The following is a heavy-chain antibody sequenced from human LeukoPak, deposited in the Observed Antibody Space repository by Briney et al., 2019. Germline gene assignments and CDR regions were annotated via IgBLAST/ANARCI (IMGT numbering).Heavy chain of an antibody. CDR1: GGSISSYY. CDR3: ARSESLGFGIDY. J-gene: IGHJ4*02. CDR2: IYYSGST. D-gene: IGHD3-10*01. V-gene: IGHV4-59*08. Sequence: SETLSLTCTVSGGSISSYYWSWIRQPPGKGLEWIGYIYYSGSTNYNPSLKSRVTISVDTSKNQFSLKLSSVTAADTAVYYCARSESLGFGIDYWGQATLVTVSS.